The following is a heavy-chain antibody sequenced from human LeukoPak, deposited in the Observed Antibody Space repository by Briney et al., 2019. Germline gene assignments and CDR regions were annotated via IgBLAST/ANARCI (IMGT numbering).Heavy chain of an antibody. V-gene: IGHV3-72*01. CDR2: SRHKGNNYAT. D-gene: IGHD3-10*01. CDR1: GFTFSDHF. J-gene: IGHJ4*02. CDR3: VAMLRGVGH. Sequence: PGGSLRLSCAASGFTFSDHFMDWVRQAPGKGLEWVGRSRHKGNNYATQYAVSVKDRFTISRDDSKNSLHLQMNSLKTEDTAVYFCVAMLRGVGHWGQGTLVTVSS.